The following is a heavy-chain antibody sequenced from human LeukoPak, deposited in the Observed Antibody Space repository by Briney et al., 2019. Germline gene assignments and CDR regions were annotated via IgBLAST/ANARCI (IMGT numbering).Heavy chain of an antibody. D-gene: IGHD3-10*01. CDR2: IWYDGSNK. Sequence: GGSLRLSCAASGFTFINYAMHWVRQAPGKGLEWVAVIWYDGSNKYYADSVKGRFTVSRDNSKNTLDLQMSSLRAEDTAVYYCAREQYGSDDALDIWGQGTLVTVSS. CDR3: AREQYGSDDALDI. CDR1: GFTFINYA. V-gene: IGHV3-33*01. J-gene: IGHJ3*02.